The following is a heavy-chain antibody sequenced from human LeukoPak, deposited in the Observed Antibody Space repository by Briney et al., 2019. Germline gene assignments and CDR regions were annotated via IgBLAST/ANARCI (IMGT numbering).Heavy chain of an antibody. V-gene: IGHV3-64*01. J-gene: IGHJ6*02. Sequence: GSLRLSCAASGFTFSTFIMQWVRQAPGKGLEYVSAISRDGSRTYYASSVKGRFTISRDNAKNSLYLQMNSLRAEDTAVYYCARDQDRGYYGMDVWGQGTTVTVSS. CDR3: ARDQDRGYYGMDV. CDR1: GFTFSTFI. CDR2: ISRDGSRT.